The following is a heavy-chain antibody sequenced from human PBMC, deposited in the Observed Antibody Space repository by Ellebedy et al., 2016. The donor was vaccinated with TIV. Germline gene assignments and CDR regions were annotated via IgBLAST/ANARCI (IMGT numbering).Heavy chain of an antibody. V-gene: IGHV3-33*08. CDR3: ARDPSYYDFWSGPTHPLDY. CDR2: IWYDGSNK. CDR1: GFTFSSYG. J-gene: IGHJ4*02. D-gene: IGHD3-3*01. Sequence: GESLKISCAASGFTFSSYGMHWVRQAPGKGLEWVAVIWYDGSNKYYADSVKGRFTISRDNSKNTLYLQMNSLRAEDTAVYYCARDPSYYDFWSGPTHPLDYWGQGTLVTVSS.